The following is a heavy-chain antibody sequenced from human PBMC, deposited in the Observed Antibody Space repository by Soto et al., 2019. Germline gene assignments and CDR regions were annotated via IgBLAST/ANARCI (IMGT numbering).Heavy chain of an antibody. J-gene: IGHJ4*02. Sequence: EVQLVESGGGLVKPGGSLRLSCAASGVTFSNSGMNWVRQAPGKGLEWVSSISSSSSYMYYADSVKGRFTISRDNAKNSLYLQMNSLRAEDTAVYYCARDCSSTSCYGGHFDYWGQGTLVTVSS. CDR2: ISSSSSYM. D-gene: IGHD2-2*01. CDR3: ARDCSSTSCYGGHFDY. V-gene: IGHV3-21*01. CDR1: GVTFSNSG.